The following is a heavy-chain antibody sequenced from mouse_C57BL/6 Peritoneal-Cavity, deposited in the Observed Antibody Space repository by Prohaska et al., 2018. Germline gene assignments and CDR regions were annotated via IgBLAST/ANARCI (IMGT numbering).Heavy chain of an antibody. CDR1: GYTFTDYY. Sequence: LKISCKASGYTFTDYYMNWVKQSHGKSLEWIGDINPNNGGTSYNQKFKGKATLTVDKSSSTAYMELRRLTSEDSAVYYCARTLFAYWGQGTLVTVSA. V-gene: IGHV1-26*01. CDR3: ARTLFAY. J-gene: IGHJ3*01. CDR2: INPNNGGT.